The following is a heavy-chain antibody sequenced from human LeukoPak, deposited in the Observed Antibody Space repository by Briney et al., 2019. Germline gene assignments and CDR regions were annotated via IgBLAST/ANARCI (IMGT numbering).Heavy chain of an antibody. Sequence: GGSLRLSCAASGFTVSSNYMSWVRQAPGKGLEWVSVIYSGGSTYYADSVKGRFTISRDNSKNTLYLQMNSLRAEDTAVYYCARDRRGWLQPNFYDYWGQGTLVTVSS. D-gene: IGHD5-24*01. CDR2: IYSGGST. J-gene: IGHJ4*02. V-gene: IGHV3-66*01. CDR1: GFTVSSNY. CDR3: ARDRRGWLQPNFYDY.